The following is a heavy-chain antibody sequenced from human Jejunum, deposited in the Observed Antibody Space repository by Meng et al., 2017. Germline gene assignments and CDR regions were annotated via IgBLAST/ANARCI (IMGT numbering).Heavy chain of an antibody. V-gene: IGHV4-4*02. CDR2: IYHSGST. CDR3: ARGGYYSFDY. D-gene: IGHD5-18*01. CDR1: GGSISSVYW. Sequence: QVQLQVSGPGRVKPSETLSLSCAGSGGSISSVYWWTWVRQSPGKGLEWIGEIYHSGSTNYNPSLKSRVTISVDKSKNQFSLKLTSVTAADTAVYYCARGGYYSFDYWGQGTLVTVSS. J-gene: IGHJ4*02.